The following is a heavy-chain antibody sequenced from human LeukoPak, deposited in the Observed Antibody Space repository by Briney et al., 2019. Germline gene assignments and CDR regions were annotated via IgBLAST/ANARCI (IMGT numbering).Heavy chain of an antibody. CDR3: ARGGAYDI. CDR1: GYTFTSYG. Sequence: PAASVTVSCLASGYTFTSYGISGVGQARAQGREWMGWISAYNGNTTYAQKLQGRVTMTTDTSTSTAYMELWSLRPDVTAVFYCARGGAYDIWGQGTMVTVSS. CDR2: ISAYNGNT. V-gene: IGHV1-18*04. J-gene: IGHJ3*02.